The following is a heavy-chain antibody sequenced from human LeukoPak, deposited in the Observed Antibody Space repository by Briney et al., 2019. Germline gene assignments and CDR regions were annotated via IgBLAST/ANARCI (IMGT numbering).Heavy chain of an antibody. CDR1: GFTFSYYW. D-gene: IGHD3-16*01. CDR3: ARTYLVGWYFDL. J-gene: IGHJ2*01. CDR2: ISGDGSST. Sequence: GGSLRLSCAASGFTFSYYWMHWVRQAPGKGLVWVSRISGDGSSTNYADSVKGRFTISRDNTKNTLYLQMNSLRAEDTAVYYCARTYLVGWYFDLWGRGTLVTVSS. V-gene: IGHV3-74*01.